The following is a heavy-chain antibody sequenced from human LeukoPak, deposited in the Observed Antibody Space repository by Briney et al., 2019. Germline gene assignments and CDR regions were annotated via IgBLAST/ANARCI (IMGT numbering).Heavy chain of an antibody. D-gene: IGHD3-22*01. J-gene: IGHJ4*02. CDR1: GYTFTGYY. CDR2: INPNSGGT. Sequence: ASVKVSCKASGYTFTGYYMHWVRQAPGQGLGWIGWINPNSGGTNYAQKFQGRVTMTRDTSISTAYMELSRLRSDDTAVCYCASSRARWLCADSWGQGTLVTVSS. V-gene: IGHV1-2*02. CDR3: ASSRARWLCADS.